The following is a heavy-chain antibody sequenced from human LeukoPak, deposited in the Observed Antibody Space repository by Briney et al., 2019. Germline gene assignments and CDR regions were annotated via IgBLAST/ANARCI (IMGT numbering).Heavy chain of an antibody. D-gene: IGHD5-12*01. CDR2: ISSSSSTI. Sequence: GGSLRLSCAASGFTFSSYSMNWVRQAPGKGLEWVSYISSSSSTIYYADSVKGRFTISRHNAKNSLYLQMNSLRAEDTAVYYCARENIVATTSAIYYYYYYGMDVWGQGTTVTVSS. J-gene: IGHJ6*02. CDR3: ARENIVATTSAIYYYYYYGMDV. V-gene: IGHV3-48*01. CDR1: GFTFSSYS.